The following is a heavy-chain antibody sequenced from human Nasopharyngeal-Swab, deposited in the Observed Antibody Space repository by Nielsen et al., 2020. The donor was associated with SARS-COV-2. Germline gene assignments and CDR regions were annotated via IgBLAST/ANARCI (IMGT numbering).Heavy chain of an antibody. J-gene: IGHJ3*02. CDR2: INPNSGGT. D-gene: IGHD2-15*01. CDR1: GYTFTGYY. V-gene: IGHV1-2*06. CDR3: ARGGGYCSGGGCYNAPKVSDAFDI. Sequence: ASVKVSCKASGYTFTGYYMHWVRQAPGQGLEWMGRINPNSGGTNYAQKFQGRVTMTRDTSISTAYMELSRLRSDDTAVYYCARGGGYCSGGGCYNAPKVSDAFDIWGQGTMVTVSS.